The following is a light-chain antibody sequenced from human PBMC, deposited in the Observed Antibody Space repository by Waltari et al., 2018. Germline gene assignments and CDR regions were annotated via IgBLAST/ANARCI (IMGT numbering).Light chain of an antibody. J-gene: IGKJ1*01. CDR2: GAS. CDR3: QQYHGDSPT. V-gene: IGKV3-15*01. Sequence: EVLMTQSPATVSVSPGEGATLSCWASQSVRNNVAWFQQKPGQAPRLLIYGASTRATGIPARFSGSGAGTDFSLTISGLQPGDFATYYCQQYHGDSPTFGQGTRVEIK. CDR1: QSVRNN.